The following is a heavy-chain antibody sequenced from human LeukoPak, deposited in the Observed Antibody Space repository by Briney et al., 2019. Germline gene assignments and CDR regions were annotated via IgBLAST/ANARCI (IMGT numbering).Heavy chain of an antibody. CDR3: VPATEAYTNNMDV. CDR1: GYTLIDDY. CDR2: IEPLYGFT. Sequence: GASVKVSCKASGYTLIDDYMHWVRQAPGQGLEWMGWIEPLYGFTVYAQRFQGRLTVTRDTSTSTDYMEVRSLRLDDTAVYYCVPATEAYTNNMDVWGQGTLVTVSS. V-gene: IGHV1-2*02. J-gene: IGHJ4*02. D-gene: IGHD2-2*02.